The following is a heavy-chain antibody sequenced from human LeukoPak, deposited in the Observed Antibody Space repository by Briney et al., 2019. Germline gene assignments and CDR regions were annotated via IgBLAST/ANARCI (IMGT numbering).Heavy chain of an antibody. V-gene: IGHV4-34*01. D-gene: IGHD4-17*01. J-gene: IGHJ4*02. CDR1: GGSFSGYY. CDR3: ARGRLLRVTTPLDY. Sequence: KPSETLSLTCAVYGGSFSGYYWSWIRQPPGKGLEWIGEINHSGSTNYNPSLKSRVTISVDTSKNQFSLKPSSVTAADTAVYYCARGRLLRVTTPLDYWGQGTLVTVSS. CDR2: INHSGST.